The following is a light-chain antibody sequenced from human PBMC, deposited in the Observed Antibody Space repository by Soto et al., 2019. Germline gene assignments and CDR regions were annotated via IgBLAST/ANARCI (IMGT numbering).Light chain of an antibody. V-gene: IGKV1-5*01. CDR2: DSS. J-gene: IGKJ1*01. Sequence: ASVGDRVAITCRASQSISSWLAWYQQKPGKAPKLLIYDSSNLESGVPSRFSGGGSGTEFTLTISSLQPDDFATYYCKQYHSYPWTFGQGTKVDIK. CDR3: KQYHSYPWT. CDR1: QSISSW.